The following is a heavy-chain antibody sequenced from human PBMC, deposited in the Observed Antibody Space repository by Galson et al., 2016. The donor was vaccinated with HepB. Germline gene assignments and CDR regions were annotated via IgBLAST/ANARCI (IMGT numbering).Heavy chain of an antibody. CDR3: ARGLVGSTTAFDS. J-gene: IGHJ4*02. D-gene: IGHD2/OR15-2a*01. CDR1: GFSVTSSY. Sequence: SLRLSCAASGFSVTSSYMSWVRQAPGKGLEWVSVIYSSGATYYAESVEGRFIISRHNSRNTVDLQMSSLRAEDTAFYYCARGLVGSTTAFDSWGQETLVAVSS. CDR2: IYSSGAT. V-gene: IGHV3-53*04.